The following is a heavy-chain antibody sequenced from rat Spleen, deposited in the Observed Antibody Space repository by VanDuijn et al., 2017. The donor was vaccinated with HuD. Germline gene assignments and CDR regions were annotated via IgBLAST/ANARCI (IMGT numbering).Heavy chain of an antibody. CDR1: GVTFSNYG. CDR3: TRGAYYGYTYWYFDF. D-gene: IGHD1-9*01. J-gene: IGHJ1*01. V-gene: IGHV5-29*01. Sequence: EVQLVESGGGLVQPGRSLKLSCAASGVTFSNYGMAWVRQAPKKGLEWVAYISYDGTATYYRDSVKGRFIVSRDNVKSTLYLQMNSLRSEDTATYYCTRGAYYGYTYWYFDFWGPGTMVTVSS. CDR2: ISYDGTAT.